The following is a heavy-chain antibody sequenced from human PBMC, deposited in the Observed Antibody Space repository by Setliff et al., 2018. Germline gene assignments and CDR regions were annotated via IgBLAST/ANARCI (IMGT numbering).Heavy chain of an antibody. CDR2: IYYSGST. D-gene: IGHD3-16*01. V-gene: IGHV4-31*11. CDR1: GYSISSDHY. CDR3: ARDRRGGYGAINWFDP. Sequence: PSETLSLTCAVSGYSISSDHYWSWIRQQPGKGLEWIASIYYSGSTYYNPSLKSRLRVSMDSSKNQFYLDLSSVTAADTAVYYCARDRRGGYGAINWFDPWGQGTLVTVSS. J-gene: IGHJ5*02.